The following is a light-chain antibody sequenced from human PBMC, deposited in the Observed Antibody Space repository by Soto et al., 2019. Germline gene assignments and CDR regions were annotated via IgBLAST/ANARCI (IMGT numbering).Light chain of an antibody. Sequence: DIQMTQSPSTLSGSVGDRVTITCRASQTISSWLAWYQQKPGKAPKLLIYDASTLESGVPSRFSGSGSETEFTLTISRLQPDDFETYFCHSRAFGQGTRLEIK. J-gene: IGKJ5*01. CDR3: HSRA. V-gene: IGKV1-5*01. CDR1: QTISSW. CDR2: DAS.